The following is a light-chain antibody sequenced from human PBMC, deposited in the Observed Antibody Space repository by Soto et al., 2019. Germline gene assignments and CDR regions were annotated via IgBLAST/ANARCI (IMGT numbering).Light chain of an antibody. V-gene: IGKV1-6*01. CDR1: RDVGSD. J-gene: IGKJ1*01. CDR3: LQDYGDSWT. CDR2: AAS. Sequence: QMTQSPSSLSASVGEKIIITCRASRDVGSDVSWYQQKPGQAPKLLIYAASNLYTGVPPRFSGSRSGTEFTLTISSLQPEDFASYYCLQDYGDSWTFGQGTKVEIE.